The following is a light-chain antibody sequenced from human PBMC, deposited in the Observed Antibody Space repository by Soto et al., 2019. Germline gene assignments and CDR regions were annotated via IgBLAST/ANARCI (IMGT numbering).Light chain of an antibody. V-gene: IGKV3-15*01. CDR1: QSVSIN. Sequence: EILMTQSPATLSVSPGERATLSCTASQSVSINLAWYQQKPGQAPRLLIYDASTRATGIPARFSGYGSGTEFTLTISSLQSEDFAVYYCQQYNNWSLYTFGQGTKLEIK. CDR3: QQYNNWSLYT. CDR2: DAS. J-gene: IGKJ2*01.